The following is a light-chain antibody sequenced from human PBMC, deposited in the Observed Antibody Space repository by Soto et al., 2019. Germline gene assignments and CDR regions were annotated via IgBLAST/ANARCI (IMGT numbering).Light chain of an antibody. CDR3: QQYDGSPRT. CDR2: DAS. V-gene: IGKV3-20*01. Sequence: EIVLTPSPGTLSVSPGQRPSLSSTASQSLRSNFLAWYQQKPGQAPRLLIYDASSRAAGIPDRFSGSGSGTDFTLTITRLEPEDFAVYHCQQYDGSPRTFGQGTKVDIK. CDR1: QSLRSNF. J-gene: IGKJ1*01.